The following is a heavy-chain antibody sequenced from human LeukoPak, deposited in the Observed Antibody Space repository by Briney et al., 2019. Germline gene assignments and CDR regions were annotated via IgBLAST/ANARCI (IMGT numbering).Heavy chain of an antibody. V-gene: IGHV3-48*01. CDR3: ARWGDVYNYLSY. CDR2: ITSSSNTI. Sequence: GGSLRLACAASGFTFSSYSMNWVRQTPGKGLEWLSYITSSSNTIYYADSVRGRFTISRDNAKNSLYLQMHSLRAEDTAVYYCARWGDVYNYLSYWGQGTLVTVSS. J-gene: IGHJ4*02. D-gene: IGHD5-24*01. CDR1: GFTFSSYS.